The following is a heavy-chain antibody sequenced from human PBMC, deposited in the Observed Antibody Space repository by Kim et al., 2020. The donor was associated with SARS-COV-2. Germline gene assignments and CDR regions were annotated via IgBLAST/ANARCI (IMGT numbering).Heavy chain of an antibody. J-gene: IGHJ4*02. CDR3: VRGWVRGDAA. V-gene: IGHV1-2*02. Sequence: ASVKVSCKASGYTFTGYFIHWVRQAPGQGLEWMGWINPNSGDPNYAEKFQGRVTMTRDTSISTAYMELSRLRSDDAAVYYCVRGWVRGDAAWGQGTLVTVSS. CDR1: GYTFTGYF. CDR2: INPNSGDP. D-gene: IGHD3-10*01.